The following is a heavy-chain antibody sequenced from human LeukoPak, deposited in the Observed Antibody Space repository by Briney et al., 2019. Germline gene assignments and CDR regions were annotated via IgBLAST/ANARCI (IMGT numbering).Heavy chain of an antibody. CDR1: GGSFSGYY. J-gene: IGHJ3*02. Sequence: PSETLSLTCAVSGGSFSGYYWSWIRQPPGQALEWIGEINHSGSTNYNPSLKSRVTISVDTSKNQFSLKLSSVTAADTAVYYCARDRTIFGVVNAGAFDIWGQGTMVTVSS. CDR2: INHSGST. V-gene: IGHV4-34*01. D-gene: IGHD3-3*01. CDR3: ARDRTIFGVVNAGAFDI.